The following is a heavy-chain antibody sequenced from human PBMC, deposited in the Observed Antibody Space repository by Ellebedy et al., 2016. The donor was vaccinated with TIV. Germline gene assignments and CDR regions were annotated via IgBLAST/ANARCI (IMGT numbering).Heavy chain of an antibody. Sequence: MPSETLSLTCDVSGASISSSNWWSWVRQPPGKGLEWNGEVHHYGSTNYTASLKSRVTISVDKSKKQFSLRLTSVTAADTAVYYCARPHTHGAVAGQRNWYFYLWGRGTLVTVSS. D-gene: IGHD6-19*01. J-gene: IGHJ2*01. CDR2: VHHYGST. CDR3: ARPHTHGAVAGQRNWYFYL. V-gene: IGHV4-4*02. CDR1: GASISSSNW.